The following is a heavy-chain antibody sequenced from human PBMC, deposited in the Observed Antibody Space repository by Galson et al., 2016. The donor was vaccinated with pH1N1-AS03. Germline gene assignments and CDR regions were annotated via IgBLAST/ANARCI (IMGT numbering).Heavy chain of an antibody. CDR2: IYSSWNT. J-gene: IGHJ6*02. Sequence: SETLSLTCTVSGGSVSSYYWRWIRQPAGKGLEWIGRIYSSWNTNYNPSLKSRATMSVDTSKNQSSLKLTSVTAADTAVYYCARSGDMARGVPILFGMDVWGQGTTVTASS. CDR1: GGSVSSYY. V-gene: IGHV4-4*07. CDR3: ARSGDMARGVPILFGMDV. D-gene: IGHD3-10*01.